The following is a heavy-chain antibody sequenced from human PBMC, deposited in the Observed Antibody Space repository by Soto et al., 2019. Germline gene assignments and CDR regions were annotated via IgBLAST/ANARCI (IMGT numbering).Heavy chain of an antibody. CDR2: IYYSGST. V-gene: IGHV4-59*01. CDR3: ARVYNWNYDY. D-gene: IGHD1-7*01. Sequence: SETLSLTCTVSGGSISSYYWSWIRQPPGKGLEWIGYIYYSGSTNYNPSLKSRVTISVDTSKNQFSLKLNSVTAADTAVYYCARVYNWNYDYWRQGTLFTVSS. CDR1: GGSISSYY. J-gene: IGHJ4*02.